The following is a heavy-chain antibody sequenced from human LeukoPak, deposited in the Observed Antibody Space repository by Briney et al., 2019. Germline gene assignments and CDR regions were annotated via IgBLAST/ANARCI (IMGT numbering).Heavy chain of an antibody. CDR3: ARGNRDFDS. D-gene: IGHD2-21*02. J-gene: IGHJ5*01. Sequence: SQTLSLTCAISGDSVSTNSAAWNWIRQSPSRGLEWLGRTYYRSKWYHDYAPSVQSRITINPDTSKNQFSLHLNSVTPEDTAVHYCARGNRDFDSWGQGTLVTVSS. V-gene: IGHV6-1*01. CDR2: TYYRSKWYH. CDR1: GDSVSTNSAA.